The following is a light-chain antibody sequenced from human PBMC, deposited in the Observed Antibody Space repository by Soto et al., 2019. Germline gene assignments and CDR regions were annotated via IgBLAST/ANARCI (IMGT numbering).Light chain of an antibody. Sequence: DIQMTQSPSTLSGSVGDRVTITCRASQTISSWLAWYQQKPGQAHKLLIYKASTLKSGVPSRFSGSGSGTEFTLTISSLQPDDFANYYCQHCNSYSEAFGQGTKVELK. CDR1: QTISSW. CDR2: KAS. CDR3: QHCNSYSEA. J-gene: IGKJ1*01. V-gene: IGKV1-5*03.